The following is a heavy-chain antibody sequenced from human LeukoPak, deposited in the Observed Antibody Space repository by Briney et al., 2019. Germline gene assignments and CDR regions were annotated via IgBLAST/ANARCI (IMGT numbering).Heavy chain of an antibody. CDR3: ARGQTTVTN. CDR1: GFTFSSYW. Sequence: GGSLRLSCAASGFTFSSYWMSWVRQAPGKGLEWVANIKQDGSEKYYVDSVRGRFTISRDNAKNSLYLQTSSLRAEDTAVYFCARGQTTVTNWGQGTLVTVSS. J-gene: IGHJ4*02. V-gene: IGHV3-7*03. D-gene: IGHD4-17*01. CDR2: IKQDGSEK.